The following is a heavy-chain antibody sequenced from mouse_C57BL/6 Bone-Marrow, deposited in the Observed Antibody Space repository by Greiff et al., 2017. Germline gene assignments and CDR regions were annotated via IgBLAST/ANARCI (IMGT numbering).Heavy chain of an antibody. CDR3: ARTGLLYDY. J-gene: IGHJ2*01. V-gene: IGHV1-81*01. CDR2: IYPRSGNN. D-gene: IGHD2-12*01. CDR1: GYTFTSYG. Sequence: VKLQESGAELARPGASVKLSCKASGYTFTSYGISWVKQRTGQGLEWIGEIYPRSGNNYYNEKFKGKATMTADKSSSTAYMELRCLTSEDSAGYICARTGLLYDYWGQGTTLTVSS.